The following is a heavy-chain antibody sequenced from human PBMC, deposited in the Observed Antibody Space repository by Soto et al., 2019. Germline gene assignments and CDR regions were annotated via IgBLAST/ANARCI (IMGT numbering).Heavy chain of an antibody. Sequence: PGESLKISCKGSGYSFTSYWISWVRQMPGKGLGWMGRIDPSDSYTNYSPSFQGHVTISADKSISTAYLQWSTLKASDTAMYYCARREVMVVTAASRYYGMDVWGQGTTVTVSS. CDR1: GYSFTSYW. CDR2: IDPSDSYT. D-gene: IGHD2-21*02. CDR3: ARREVMVVTAASRYYGMDV. V-gene: IGHV5-10-1*01. J-gene: IGHJ6*02.